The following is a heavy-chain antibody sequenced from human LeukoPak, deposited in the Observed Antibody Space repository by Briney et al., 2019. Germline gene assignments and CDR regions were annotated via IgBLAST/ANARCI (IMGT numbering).Heavy chain of an antibody. Sequence: ASVKVSCKASGYTFTGYYMHWVRQAPGQGLEWMGWINPNSGGTNYAQKFQGRVTMTRDTSISTAYMELSRLRSDDTAVYYCARVRIGGYQYYFDYWGQGTLVTVSS. J-gene: IGHJ4*02. D-gene: IGHD5-12*01. CDR1: GYTFTGYY. V-gene: IGHV1-2*02. CDR2: INPNSGGT. CDR3: ARVRIGGYQYYFDY.